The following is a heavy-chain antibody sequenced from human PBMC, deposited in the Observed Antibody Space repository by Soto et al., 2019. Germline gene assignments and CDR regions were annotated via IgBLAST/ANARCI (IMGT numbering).Heavy chain of an antibody. D-gene: IGHD1-26*01. Sequence: QVQLVESGGGVVQPGRSLRLSCAASGFTFSSYAMHWVRQAPGKGLEWVAVISYDGSNKYYADSVKGRFTISRDNSKNTLYLQMNSLRDEDTAVYYCARKDGGSSYDYWGQGTLVTVSA. CDR3: ARKDGGSSYDY. V-gene: IGHV3-30-3*01. CDR1: GFTFSSYA. CDR2: ISYDGSNK. J-gene: IGHJ4*02.